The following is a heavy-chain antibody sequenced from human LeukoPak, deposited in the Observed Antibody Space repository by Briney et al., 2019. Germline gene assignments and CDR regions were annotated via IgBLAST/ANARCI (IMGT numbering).Heavy chain of an antibody. V-gene: IGHV4-59*01. CDR1: GGSISSYY. CDR3: ARGHPPLFYSSGTGLDY. CDR2: IYYSGST. Sequence: SETLSLTCTVSGGSISSYYWSWIRQPPGKGLEWIGYIYYSGSTNYNPSLKSRVTISVDTSKNQFSLKLSSVTAADTAVYYCARGHPPLFYSSGTGLDYWGQGTLVTVSS. D-gene: IGHD5-18*01. J-gene: IGHJ4*02.